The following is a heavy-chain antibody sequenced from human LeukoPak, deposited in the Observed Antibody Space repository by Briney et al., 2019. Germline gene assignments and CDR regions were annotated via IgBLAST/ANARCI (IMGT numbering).Heavy chain of an antibody. J-gene: IGHJ4*02. CDR2: ISGSGGST. D-gene: IGHD4-17*01. CDR3: AKSWRYGDYQRARYFDY. V-gene: IGHV3-23*01. Sequence: GGSLRLSCAASGFTFSDYYMSWIRQAPGKGLEWVSAISGSGGSTYYADSVKGRFTISRDNSKNTLYLQMNSLRAEDTAVYYCAKSWRYGDYQRARYFDYWGQGTLVTVSS. CDR1: GFTFSDYY.